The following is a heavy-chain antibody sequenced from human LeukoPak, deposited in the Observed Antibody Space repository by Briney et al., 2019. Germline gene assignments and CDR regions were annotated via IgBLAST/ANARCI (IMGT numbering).Heavy chain of an antibody. Sequence: ASVKVSCKASGYTFSDNFIHWVRQAPGQGLEWMGWINPNNGDTNYAQKFQGRVTVTRDTSISTAYMELRSLTSDDTAVYYCAREESIGSYQFLHDYWGQGTLVTVSS. CDR3: AREESIGSYQFLHDY. J-gene: IGHJ4*02. CDR1: GYTFSDNF. CDR2: INPNNGDT. D-gene: IGHD1-26*01. V-gene: IGHV1-2*02.